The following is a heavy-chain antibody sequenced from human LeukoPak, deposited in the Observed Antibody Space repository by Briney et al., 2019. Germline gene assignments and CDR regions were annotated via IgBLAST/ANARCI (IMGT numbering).Heavy chain of an antibody. J-gene: IGHJ5*02. Sequence: PSETLSLTCTVSGGSISSSSYYWGWIRQPPGKGLEWIGSIYYSGSTYYNPSLKSRVTISVDTSKTQFSLKLSSVTAADTAVYYCARRHYYDSSGYFPYNWFDPWGQGTLVTVSS. CDR1: GGSISSSSYY. CDR3: ARRHYYDSSGYFPYNWFDP. D-gene: IGHD3-22*01. V-gene: IGHV4-39*01. CDR2: IYYSGST.